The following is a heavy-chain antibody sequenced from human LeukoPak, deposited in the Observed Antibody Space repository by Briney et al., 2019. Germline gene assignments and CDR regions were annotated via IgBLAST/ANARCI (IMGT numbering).Heavy chain of an antibody. D-gene: IGHD6-13*01. V-gene: IGHV3-48*01. CDR2: ISSSSSTI. CDR3: ARGITGAAGSTITDYFDY. CDR1: GFTFSSYS. Sequence: GGSLRLSCAASGFTFSSYSMNWVRQAPGKGLEWVSYISSSSSTIYYADSVKGRFTISRDNAKNSLYLQMNSLRAEDTAVYYCARGITGAAGSTITDYFDYWGQGTLVTVSS. J-gene: IGHJ4*02.